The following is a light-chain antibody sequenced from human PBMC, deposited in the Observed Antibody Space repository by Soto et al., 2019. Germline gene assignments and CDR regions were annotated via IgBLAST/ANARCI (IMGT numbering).Light chain of an antibody. CDR2: AAS. J-gene: IGKJ5*01. Sequence: DIQRTQSPSALSASVGDRGTITCRASQDISNYLAWYQQKPGKVPKLLIYAASTLQSGVPSRFSGSGSGTDFTLTITRLEPEDFAVFYCQQYGTSEITFGQGTRLEIK. V-gene: IGKV1-27*01. CDR1: QDISNY. CDR3: QQYGTSEIT.